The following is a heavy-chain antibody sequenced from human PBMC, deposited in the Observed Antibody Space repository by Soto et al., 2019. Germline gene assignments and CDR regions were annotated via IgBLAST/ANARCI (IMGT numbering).Heavy chain of an antibody. V-gene: IGHV4-59*04. CDR1: GGSISSYY. CDR3: ARQRTSVVTQAYFDV. J-gene: IGHJ4*02. Sequence: PSETLSLTCTVSGGSISSYYWSWIRQPPGKGLEWIGYIYYSGSTYNNPSLRSRVSMSIDTSKDQFSLKLKSVTAADTALYFCARQRTSVVTQAYFDVWGPGSLVTVSS. D-gene: IGHD2-21*02. CDR2: IYYSGST.